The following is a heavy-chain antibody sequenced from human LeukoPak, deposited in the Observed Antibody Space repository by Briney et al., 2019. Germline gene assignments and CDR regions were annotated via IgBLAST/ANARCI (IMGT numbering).Heavy chain of an antibody. CDR3: ARVWGIPIRAHYYYYGMDV. Sequence: PSETLSLTCTVSGGSISSGGYYWSWIRQHPGKGLEWIGYIYYSGSTYYNPSLKSRVTISVDTSKNQFSLKLSSVTAADTAVYYCARVWGIPIRAHYYYYGMDVWGQGTTVTVSS. V-gene: IGHV4-31*03. J-gene: IGHJ6*02. CDR2: IYYSGST. D-gene: IGHD3-16*01. CDR1: GGSISSGGYY.